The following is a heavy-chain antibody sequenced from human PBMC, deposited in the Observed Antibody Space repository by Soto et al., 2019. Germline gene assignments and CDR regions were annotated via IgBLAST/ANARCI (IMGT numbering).Heavy chain of an antibody. CDR3: AKEYSSSDY. CDR2: ISGSGTNT. Sequence: GGSLRLSCAASGFTFNVYAMSWVRQAPGKGLEWVSGISGSGTNTYYADSVKGRFTISRDNSKNTLYLQMNRLRAEDTAVYYCAKEYSSSDYWGQGTLVTVSS. J-gene: IGHJ4*02. D-gene: IGHD6-6*01. CDR1: GFTFNVYA. V-gene: IGHV3-23*01.